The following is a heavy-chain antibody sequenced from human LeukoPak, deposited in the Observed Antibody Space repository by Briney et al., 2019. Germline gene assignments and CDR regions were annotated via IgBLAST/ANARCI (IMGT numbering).Heavy chain of an antibody. J-gene: IGHJ3*02. CDR3: ARVGMITFGEPNPADAFDI. CDR2: IYSGGST. Sequence: PGGSLRLSCAASGFTVSSNYMSWVRQAPGKGLEWVSVIYSGGSTYYADSVKGRFTISRDNSKNTLYLQMNSLRAEDTAVYYCARVGMITFGEPNPADAFDIWGQGTMVTVSS. CDR1: GFTVSSNY. V-gene: IGHV3-53*01. D-gene: IGHD3-16*01.